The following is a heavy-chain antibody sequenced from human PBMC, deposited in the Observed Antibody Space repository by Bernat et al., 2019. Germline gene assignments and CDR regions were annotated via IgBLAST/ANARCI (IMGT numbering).Heavy chain of an antibody. CDR3: ARGGTTSGFDF. Sequence: EVQLVESGGGLVKPGGSLRLSCAASGFTFSSYSMNWVRQAPGKGLEWVSSISGDNSYIYYADSVKGRFIISRDNAKNSLYLQMNSLRAEDTAVYYCARGGTTSGFDFWGQGTLVTVSS. J-gene: IGHJ4*02. CDR1: GFTFSSYS. V-gene: IGHV3-21*01. CDR2: ISGDNSYI. D-gene: IGHD1-7*01.